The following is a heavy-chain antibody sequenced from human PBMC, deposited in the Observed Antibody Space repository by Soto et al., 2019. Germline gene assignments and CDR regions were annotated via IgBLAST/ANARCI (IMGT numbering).Heavy chain of an antibody. Sequence: QVQLVQSGAEVKEPGSSVKVSCKASGGTFRTFAISWVRQAPGQGPEWMGGLIPVFGTPNYAQKFQGRGTSTAYEPTITPYMELSSLRSKHTAVYYCARGVSTMVRGTLVYGLYVWGQGTTLTVSS. CDR2: LIPVFGTP. V-gene: IGHV1-69*01. J-gene: IGHJ6*02. CDR1: GGTFRTFA. CDR3: ARGVSTMVRGTLVYGLYV. D-gene: IGHD3-10*01.